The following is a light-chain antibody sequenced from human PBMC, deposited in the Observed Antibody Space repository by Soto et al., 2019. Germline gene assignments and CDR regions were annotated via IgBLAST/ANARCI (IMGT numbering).Light chain of an antibody. CDR2: EVN. CDR3: SSYAGSSNV. J-gene: IGLJ1*01. CDR1: SSDVGGYNY. V-gene: IGLV2-8*01. Sequence: QSVLTQPPSASGSPGQSVAISCTGTSSDVGGYNYVSWYQQHPGKDPKLMIYEVNKRPSGVPDRFSGSKSGNTASLTVSCLQAEDEADYYCSSYAGSSNVFGAGTKLTVL.